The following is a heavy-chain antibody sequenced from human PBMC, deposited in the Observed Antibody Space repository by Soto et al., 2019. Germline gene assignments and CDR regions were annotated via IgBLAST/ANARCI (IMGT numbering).Heavy chain of an antibody. CDR2: IYYSGST. CDR3: ARLTDFWRGNVDY. Sequence: SEPLSLTCTVSGGYTSSYYWSWIRQPPGKGLEWIGYIYYSGSTNYNPSLKSRVTISVDTSKHQFSLKLSSVTAADTAVYYCARLTDFWRGNVDYWGQGTLVTVSS. CDR1: GGYTSSYY. D-gene: IGHD3-3*01. J-gene: IGHJ4*02. V-gene: IGHV4-59*08.